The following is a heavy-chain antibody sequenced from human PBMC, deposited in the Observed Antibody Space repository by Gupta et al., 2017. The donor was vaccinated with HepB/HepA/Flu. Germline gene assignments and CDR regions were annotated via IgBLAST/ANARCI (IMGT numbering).Heavy chain of an antibody. CDR1: GFTFSSYG. Sequence: QVQLVESGGGVVQPGRSLRLSCAASGFTFSSYGMHWVRQAPGKGLEWVAVISYDGSNKYYADSVKGRFTISRDNSKNTLYLQMNSLRAEDTAVYYCAKDYSPYYYGSGSYIRYYYYGMDVWGQGTTVTVSS. CDR2: ISYDGSNK. J-gene: IGHJ6*02. CDR3: AKDYSPYYYGSGSYIRYYYYGMDV. V-gene: IGHV3-30*18. D-gene: IGHD3-10*01.